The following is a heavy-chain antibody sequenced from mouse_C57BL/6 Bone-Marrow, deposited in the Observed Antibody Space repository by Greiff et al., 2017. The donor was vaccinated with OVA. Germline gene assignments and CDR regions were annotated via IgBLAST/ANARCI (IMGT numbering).Heavy chain of an antibody. CDR3: GYSKGGWFGC. D-gene: IGHD2-5*01. CDR2: ISGGGGNT. CDR1: GFTFTSYT. J-gene: IGHJ3*01. Sequence: EVQLVESGGGLVKPGGSLKLSCAASGFTFTSYTMSWVRQTPEKGLEWVATISGGGGNTYYPASVKGRFTISRDNAKNTLYLQMSRLRSEDAALYYCGYSKGGWFGCWGQGTLVTVSA. V-gene: IGHV5-9*01.